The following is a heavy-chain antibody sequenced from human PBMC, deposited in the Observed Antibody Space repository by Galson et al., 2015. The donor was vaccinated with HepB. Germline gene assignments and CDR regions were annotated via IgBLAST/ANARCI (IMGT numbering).Heavy chain of an antibody. CDR1: GGTFSSYA. V-gene: IGHV1-69*10. CDR2: IIPILGIA. CDR3: ARDPLYSGYSDY. D-gene: IGHD5-12*01. Sequence: SVKVSCKASGGTFSSYAISWVRQAPGQGLEWMGGIIPILGIANYAQKFQGRVTITADKSTSTAYMELSSLRSEDTAVYYCARDPLYSGYSDYWGQGTLVTVSS. J-gene: IGHJ4*02.